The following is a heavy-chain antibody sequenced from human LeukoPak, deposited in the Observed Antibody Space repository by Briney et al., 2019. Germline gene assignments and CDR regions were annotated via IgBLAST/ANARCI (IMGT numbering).Heavy chain of an antibody. V-gene: IGHV4-59*12. Sequence: SETLSLTCTVSGGSISSYYWSWIRQPPGKGLEWIGYIYYSGSTYYNPSLKSRVTISVDTSKNQFSLKLSSVTAADTAVYYCAREVARSWYRGHPYNWFDPWGQGTLVTVSS. CDR2: IYYSGST. CDR3: AREVARSWYRGHPYNWFDP. D-gene: IGHD6-13*01. J-gene: IGHJ5*02. CDR1: GGSISSYY.